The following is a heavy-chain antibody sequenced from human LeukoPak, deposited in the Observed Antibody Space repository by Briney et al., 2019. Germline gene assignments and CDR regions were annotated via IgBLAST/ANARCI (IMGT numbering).Heavy chain of an antibody. CDR3: ARVHRIAVAGGYYYYYMDV. J-gene: IGHJ6*03. V-gene: IGHV4-39*07. D-gene: IGHD6-19*01. CDR1: GGSISSSSYY. Sequence: PSETLSLTRTVSGGSISSSSYYWGWIRQPPGNGLEWIGSIYYSGSTYYNPSLKSRVTIPVDTSKNQFSLKLSSVTAADTAVYYCARVHRIAVAGGYYYYYMDVWGKGTTVTISS. CDR2: IYYSGST.